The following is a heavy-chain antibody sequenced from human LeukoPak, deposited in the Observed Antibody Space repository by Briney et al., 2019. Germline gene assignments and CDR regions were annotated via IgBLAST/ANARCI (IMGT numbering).Heavy chain of an antibody. CDR2: IKQDGSEK. CDR1: GFPFSSYW. Sequence: GGSLRLSCAASGFPFSSYWMSWVREAPGKGREWVANIKQDGSEKYYVDSVKGRSTISRDNAKNALYLQMNSLRAEDTAVYYCAKRGPGSPQSGKYYFDYWGQGTLVTVSS. D-gene: IGHD3-10*01. J-gene: IGHJ4*02. CDR3: AKRGPGSPQSGKYYFDY. V-gene: IGHV3-7*03.